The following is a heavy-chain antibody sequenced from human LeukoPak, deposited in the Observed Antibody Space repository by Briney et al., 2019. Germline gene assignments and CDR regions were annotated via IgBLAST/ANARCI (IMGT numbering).Heavy chain of an antibody. D-gene: IGHD1-26*01. J-gene: IGHJ6*03. Sequence: SQTLSLTCAISGDSVSSNSAAWNWIRQSPSRGLEWLGRTYDRSKWYNDYAVSVKSRITINPDTSKNQFSLQLNSVTPEDTAVYYCARAGKADDGTSWVMDVWGKGTTVTVSS. CDR3: ARAGKADDGTSWVMDV. CDR1: GDSVSSNSAA. V-gene: IGHV6-1*01. CDR2: TYDRSKWYN.